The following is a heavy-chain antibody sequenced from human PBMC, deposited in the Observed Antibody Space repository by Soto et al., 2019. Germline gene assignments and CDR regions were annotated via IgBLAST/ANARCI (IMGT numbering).Heavy chain of an antibody. CDR2: IYCSGRP. D-gene: IGHD5-12*01. V-gene: IGHV4-39*01. J-gene: IGHJ6*03. CDR1: GGSISSSSYY. CDR3: ARISVASRYMDV. Sequence: SETLSRTCTVSGGSISSSSYYWCWIRQTPGKGLEWMGSIYCSGRPYYSPSLRGRVTISGDTSRKQISLRLSSVTAADTAVYYCARISVASRYMDVWGKGTTVTVSS.